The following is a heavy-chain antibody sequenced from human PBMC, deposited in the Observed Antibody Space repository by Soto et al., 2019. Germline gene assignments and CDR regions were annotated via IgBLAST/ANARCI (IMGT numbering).Heavy chain of an antibody. Sequence: KPXETLSLTCTVSGGSISSGDYYWSWIRQPPGKGLEWIGYIYYSGSTYYDPSLKSRVTISVDTSKNQFSLKLSSVTAADTAVYYCARAVVGATDYWGQGTLVTVSS. CDR1: GGSISSGDYY. V-gene: IGHV4-30-4*01. CDR3: ARAVVGATDY. CDR2: IYYSGST. J-gene: IGHJ4*02. D-gene: IGHD1-26*01.